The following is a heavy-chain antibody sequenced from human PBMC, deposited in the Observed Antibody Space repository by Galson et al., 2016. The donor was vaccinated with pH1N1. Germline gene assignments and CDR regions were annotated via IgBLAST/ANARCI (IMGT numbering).Heavy chain of an antibody. J-gene: IGHJ4*02. CDR3: STLGAGV. D-gene: IGHD4/OR15-4a*01. Sequence: SVKASCKASGYSFTDYSIHWIRQAPGQGLEWMGWISPQSGASKYAQKFQGRVTMTSDTSITTVYMELRRMRSDDTAVFYCSTLGAGVWGQGTLVTVSS. CDR1: GYSFTDYS. CDR2: ISPQSGAS. V-gene: IGHV1-2*02.